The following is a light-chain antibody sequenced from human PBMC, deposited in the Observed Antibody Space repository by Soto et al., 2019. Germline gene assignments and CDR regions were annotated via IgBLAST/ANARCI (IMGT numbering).Light chain of an antibody. CDR2: GAS. V-gene: IGKV3-20*01. Sequence: EIVLTQSPGTLSLSPGERVTLSCRASQSVSSNYLAWHQQKPGQAPRLLIYGASSRATGIPDRFSGSGSGTDFTLTISRLEPEDFAVYYCQQYGSSPNTFGQGTKLEIK. J-gene: IGKJ2*01. CDR3: QQYGSSPNT. CDR1: QSVSSNY.